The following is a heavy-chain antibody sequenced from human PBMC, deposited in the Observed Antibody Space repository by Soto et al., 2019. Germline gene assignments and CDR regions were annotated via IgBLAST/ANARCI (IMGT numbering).Heavy chain of an antibody. CDR1: GFTFSAHP. V-gene: IGHV3-23*01. CDR2: SRESGDGR. D-gene: IGHD2-15*01. J-gene: IGHJ4*02. CDR3: ARGRPTYCRETKCYWTDDY. Sequence: EVQLLESGGGLVQPGGSLRLSCAASGFTFSAHPMRWLRQAPGKGLEWVSRSRESGDGRYYADSVKGRFTISRDNFRNTVYLQMNSLRAEDTAVYYCARGRPTYCRETKCYWTDDYWGQGTLVTVSS.